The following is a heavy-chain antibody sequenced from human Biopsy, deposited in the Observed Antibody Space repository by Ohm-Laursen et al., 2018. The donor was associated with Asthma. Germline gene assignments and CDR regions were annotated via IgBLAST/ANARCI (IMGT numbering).Heavy chain of an antibody. CDR3: ARESSVAGSSDFDY. Sequence: SLRLSCAASGFSFNSYGMHWDRQAPGKGLEWVAVIWYDGSNKYYADSVKGRFTISRDNSKNTLYLQMNSLRAEDTAVYYCARESSVAGSSDFDYWGQGTLVTVSS. CDR1: GFSFNSYG. V-gene: IGHV3-33*08. D-gene: IGHD6-19*01. J-gene: IGHJ4*02. CDR2: IWYDGSNK.